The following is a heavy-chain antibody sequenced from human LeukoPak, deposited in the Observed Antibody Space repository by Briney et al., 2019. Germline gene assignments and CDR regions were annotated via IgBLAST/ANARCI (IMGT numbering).Heavy chain of an antibody. D-gene: IGHD6-6*01. CDR1: GGSIRTSGYY. V-gene: IGHV4-39*07. CDR2: MYYSGDT. Sequence: SETLSLTCTVSGGSIRTSGYYWGWIRQPPGKGLEWIGSMYYSGDTHYNPSLRRRVTISVDTSKNQFSLKLSSVTAADTAVYYCARVFKSLAARPYNWFDPWGQGTLVTVSS. CDR3: ARVFKSLAARPYNWFDP. J-gene: IGHJ5*02.